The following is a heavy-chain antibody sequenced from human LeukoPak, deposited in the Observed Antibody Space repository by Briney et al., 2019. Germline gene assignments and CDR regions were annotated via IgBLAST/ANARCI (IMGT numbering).Heavy chain of an antibody. V-gene: IGHV4-39*02. CDR2: ISYSGRT. CDR1: DGSISSNSYY. Sequence: SETLSLTCTVSDGSISSNSYYWGWIRQPPGKGLEWIGSISYSGRTYYNPSLESRVTISVDASKNQFSLQLNSVTPEDTAVYYYARDRGKSGRGELFFDYWGQGTLVTVSS. CDR3: ARDRGKSGRGELFFDY. J-gene: IGHJ4*02. D-gene: IGHD3-10*01.